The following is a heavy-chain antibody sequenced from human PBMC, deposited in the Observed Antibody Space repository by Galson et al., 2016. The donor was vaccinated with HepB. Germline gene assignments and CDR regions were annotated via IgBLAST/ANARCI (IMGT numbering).Heavy chain of an antibody. J-gene: IGHJ4*02. CDR3: ARVRCSSGCKLPFY. Sequence: SLRLSCAASGFTFSDYYMNWIRQAPGKGLEWVSYISSSGSTIYYADSVKGRFTISRDNAKNSLYLQMNSLRAEDTAVYHCARVRCSSGCKLPFYWGQGTLVTVSS. CDR2: ISSSGSTI. D-gene: IGHD6-19*01. V-gene: IGHV3-11*04. CDR1: GFTFSDYY.